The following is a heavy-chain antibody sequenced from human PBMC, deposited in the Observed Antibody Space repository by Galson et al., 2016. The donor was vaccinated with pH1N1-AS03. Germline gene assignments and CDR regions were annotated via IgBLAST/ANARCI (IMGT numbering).Heavy chain of an antibody. V-gene: IGHV3-48*03. CDR1: GFLFNSYD. J-gene: IGHJ4*02. CDR3: ARVGVSGYNSFDH. Sequence: SLRLSCAASGFLFNSYDVNWVRQAPGKGLDWVSYIDKSGSRIYYADSVRGRFTISRDNTKNSVYLQMNSLRVEDTALYYCARVGVSGYNSFDHWGQGTPVIVSS. D-gene: IGHD5-24*01. CDR2: IDKSGSRI.